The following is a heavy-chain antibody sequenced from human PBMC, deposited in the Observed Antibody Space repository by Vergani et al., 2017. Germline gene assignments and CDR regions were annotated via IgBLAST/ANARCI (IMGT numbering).Heavy chain of an antibody. Sequence: QVQLVESGGGVVQPGGSLRLSCAASGFTFTNYGMHWVRQAPGKGLEWVAFTRYDGIVEYYGDSVRGRFTISRDNSKNTLYLQMNRLRPEDTAVYYRATAGAAYCRGASCYDFFEYWGQGTLVTVAS. CDR3: ATAGAAYCRGASCYDFFEY. J-gene: IGHJ4*02. CDR2: TRYDGIVE. D-gene: IGHD2-15*01. V-gene: IGHV3-30*02. CDR1: GFTFTNYG.